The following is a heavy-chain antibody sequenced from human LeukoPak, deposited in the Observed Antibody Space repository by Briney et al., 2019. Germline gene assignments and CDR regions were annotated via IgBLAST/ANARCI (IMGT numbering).Heavy chain of an antibody. J-gene: IGHJ4*02. Sequence: ASVKVSCKASGYTFTSYGISWVRQAPGQGLEWMGWISAYNGNTNYAQKLQGRVTMTTDTSTSTAYMELRSLRSDDTAVYYCARGAYYDSSGYSPYWGQGTLVTVSS. CDR2: ISAYNGNT. D-gene: IGHD3-22*01. V-gene: IGHV1-18*01. CDR1: GYTFTSYG. CDR3: ARGAYYDSSGYSPY.